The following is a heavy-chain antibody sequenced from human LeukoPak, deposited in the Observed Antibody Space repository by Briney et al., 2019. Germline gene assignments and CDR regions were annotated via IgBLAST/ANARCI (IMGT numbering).Heavy chain of an antibody. CDR1: GFTFSNSA. D-gene: IGHD6-19*01. CDR2: LSGSGITT. J-gene: IGHJ4*01. Sequence: GGSLRLSCAASGFTFSNSAMSWVRQAPGKGLEWVSTLSGSGITTYYADSVKGRLTISRDNSKNTLYLQMNTLRAEDSALYYCAKGIYSSGWSYFDYWGHGALVTVSS. CDR3: AKGIYSSGWSYFDY. V-gene: IGHV3-23*01.